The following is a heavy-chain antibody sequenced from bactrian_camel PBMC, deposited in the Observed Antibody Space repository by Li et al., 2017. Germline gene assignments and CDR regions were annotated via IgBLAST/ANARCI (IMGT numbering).Heavy chain of an antibody. CDR1: LNGVSSVR. V-gene: IGHV3S53*01. J-gene: IGHJ4*01. CDR2: IADGGST. D-gene: IGHD1*01. Sequence: VQLVESGGGSVQAGGSLTLSCVASLNGVSSVRMGWYRQAPGKEREFVSAIADGGSTRYADSVKGRFSISRGNAKSTVYLQMSDLKPEDTAVYYCAATGQMLSVAGCRTQGTQVTVS.